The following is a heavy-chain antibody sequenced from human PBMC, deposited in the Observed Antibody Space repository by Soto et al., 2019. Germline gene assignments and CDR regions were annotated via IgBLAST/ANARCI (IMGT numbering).Heavy chain of an antibody. CDR3: ARGIKYGDSARSSEP. Sequence: SVKVSCKASGYTSTSYEINWVRQATGQGLEYLGWMNPNSGNTGYVKKFQGRVTMTRDTSMSTAYMELSSLQSEDTAVYYCARGIKYGDSARSSEPWGPGPLVTVTS. CDR1: GYTSTSYE. D-gene: IGHD4-17*01. V-gene: IGHV1-8*01. J-gene: IGHJ5*02. CDR2: MNPNSGNT.